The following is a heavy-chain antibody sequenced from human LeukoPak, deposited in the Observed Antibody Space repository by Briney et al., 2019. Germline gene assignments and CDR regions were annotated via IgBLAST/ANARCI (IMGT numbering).Heavy chain of an antibody. D-gene: IGHD3-3*01. CDR3: ARITGLPVYDFWSGYYAEAFFYFDY. V-gene: IGHV4-39*07. Sequence: PSETLSLTCTVSGDSISSIGYYWGWIRQHPGKGLEWIASIYYSGRTYYNPSLKSRITISVDTSKNQFSLKLSSVTAADTAVYYCARITGLPVYDFWSGYYAEAFFYFDYWGQGTLVTVSS. J-gene: IGHJ4*02. CDR1: GDSISSIGYY. CDR2: IYYSGRT.